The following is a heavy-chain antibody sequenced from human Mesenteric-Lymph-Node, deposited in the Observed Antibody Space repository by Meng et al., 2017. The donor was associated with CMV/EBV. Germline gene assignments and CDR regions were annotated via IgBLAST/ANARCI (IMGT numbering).Heavy chain of an antibody. CDR1: GYTFIGYY. CDR3: ARRRSGDYGH. V-gene: IGHV1-2*02. Sequence: ASVKVSCKASGYTFIGYYVHWVRQAPGQGLEWMGWINPNTGGTNYAQKFQGRVTMTRDTSTSTVYMELSSLRSEDTAVYYCARRRSGDYGHWGQGTLVTVSS. D-gene: IGHD4-17*01. J-gene: IGHJ4*02. CDR2: INPNTGGT.